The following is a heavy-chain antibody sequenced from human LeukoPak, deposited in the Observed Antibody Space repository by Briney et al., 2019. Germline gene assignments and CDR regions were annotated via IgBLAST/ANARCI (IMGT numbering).Heavy chain of an antibody. V-gene: IGHV1-69*13. CDR3: ARAAGSGSYRWYFDY. CDR1: GGTFSSYA. Sequence: SVKVSCKASGGTFSSYAISWVRQAPGQGLEWMGGIIPIFGTANYAQKFQGRVTITADESTSTAYMELSSLRSEDTAVYYCARAAGSGSYRWYFDYWGQGTLVTVSS. CDR2: IIPIFGTA. J-gene: IGHJ4*02. D-gene: IGHD1-26*01.